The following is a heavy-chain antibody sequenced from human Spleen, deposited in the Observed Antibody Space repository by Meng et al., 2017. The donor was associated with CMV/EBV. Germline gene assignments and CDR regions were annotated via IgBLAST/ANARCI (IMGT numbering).Heavy chain of an antibody. D-gene: IGHD6-13*01. J-gene: IGHJ4*02. CDR3: VRVCAAAGLYYFDY. CDR1: GGSFSGYD. V-gene: IGHV4-34*01. CDR2: INHSGST. Sequence: QVQLQQWGAGLLKPSDTMSLTFAVYGGSFSGYDWSWIRQPPGKGLEWIGEINHSGSTNYNPSLKSRVTISVDTSKNQFSLKLSSVTAADTAVYYCVRVCAAAGLYYFDYWGQGTLVTVSS.